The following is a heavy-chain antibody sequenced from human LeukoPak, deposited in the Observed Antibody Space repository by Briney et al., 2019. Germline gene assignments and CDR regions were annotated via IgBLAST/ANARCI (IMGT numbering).Heavy chain of an antibody. CDR1: EFSVGSNY. J-gene: IGHJ6*03. CDR2: ISGSGGRT. CDR3: ANDYGDYLYYYMDV. D-gene: IGHD4-17*01. Sequence: GGSLRLSCAASEFSVGSNYMTWVRQAPGKGLEWVSAISGSGGRTYYADSVKGRFTISRDNSKNTLYLQMNSLRAEDTAVYYCANDYGDYLYYYMDVWGKGTTVTVSS. V-gene: IGHV3-23*01.